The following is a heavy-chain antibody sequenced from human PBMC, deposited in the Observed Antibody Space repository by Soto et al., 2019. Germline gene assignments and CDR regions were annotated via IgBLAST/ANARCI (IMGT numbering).Heavy chain of an antibody. Sequence: GFLRLSCAASGFTFSSYAMSWVRQAPGKGLEWVSAISGSGGSTYYADSVKGRFTISRDNSKNTLYLQMNSLRAEDTAVYYCAKDYGIVGALDAFDIWGQGTMVTVSS. J-gene: IGHJ3*02. V-gene: IGHV3-23*01. CDR2: ISGSGGST. D-gene: IGHD1-26*01. CDR3: AKDYGIVGALDAFDI. CDR1: GFTFSSYA.